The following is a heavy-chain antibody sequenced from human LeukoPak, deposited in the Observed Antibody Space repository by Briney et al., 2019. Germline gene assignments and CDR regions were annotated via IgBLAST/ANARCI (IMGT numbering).Heavy chain of an antibody. J-gene: IGHJ6*03. V-gene: IGHV4-39*07. CDR1: GGSISSSSYY. Sequence: SETLSLTCTVSGGSISSSSYYWGWIRQPPGKGLEWIGSIYYSGSTYYNPSLKSRVTISVDTSKNQFSLKLSSVTAADTAVYYCARRASSGWYTYYYYMDVWGKGTTVTISS. CDR2: IYYSGST. CDR3: ARRASSGWYTYYYYMDV. D-gene: IGHD6-19*01.